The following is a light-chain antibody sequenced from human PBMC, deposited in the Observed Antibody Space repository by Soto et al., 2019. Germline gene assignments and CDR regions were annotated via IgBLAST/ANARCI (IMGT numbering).Light chain of an antibody. CDR3: QQYTSYPWT. Sequence: QMTQTHSSLSASVGDRVTITCLASQGIRTDLGWYQQKPGKAPRLLIYEASRLESGVPSRISGSGSGTEFTLTISSLQPDDFATYYCQQYTSYPWTFGQRTKVDIK. J-gene: IGKJ1*01. V-gene: IGKV1-5*03. CDR2: EAS. CDR1: QGIRTD.